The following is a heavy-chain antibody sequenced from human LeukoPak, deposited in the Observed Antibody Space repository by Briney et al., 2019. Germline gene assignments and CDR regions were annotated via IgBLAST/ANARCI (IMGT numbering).Heavy chain of an antibody. CDR3: ATEAETYKAWFDP. V-gene: IGHV4-61*02. Sequence: SETLSLTCTVSGGSISSGSHYWSWIRQPAGKGLEWIGRIYTSGSTNYNPSLKSRVTISVDTSKNQFSLKLSSVTAADTAVYYCATEAETYKAWFDPWGQGTLVTVSS. CDR2: IYTSGST. J-gene: IGHJ5*02. D-gene: IGHD1-1*01. CDR1: GGSISSGSHY.